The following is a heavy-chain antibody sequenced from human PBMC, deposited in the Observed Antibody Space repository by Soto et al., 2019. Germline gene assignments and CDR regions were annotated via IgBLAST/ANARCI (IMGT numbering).Heavy chain of an antibody. J-gene: IGHJ5*02. V-gene: IGHV1-69*02. Sequence: ASVKVSCKASGGTFSSYTISWVRQAPGQGLEWMGRIIPILGIANYAQKFQGRVTITADKSTSTAYMELSSLRSEDTAVYYCARAGYSGYDFNSAPQDWFDPWGQGTLVTVSS. CDR2: IIPILGIA. CDR3: ARAGYSGYDFNSAPQDWFDP. CDR1: GGTFSSYT. D-gene: IGHD5-12*01.